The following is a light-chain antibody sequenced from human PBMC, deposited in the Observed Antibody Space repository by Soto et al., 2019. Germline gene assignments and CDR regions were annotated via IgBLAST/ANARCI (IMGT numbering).Light chain of an antibody. CDR3: QQYNNWPPWT. J-gene: IGKJ1*01. CDR1: QSVSSY. Sequence: EIVLTQSPGTLSLSPGERATISCRASQSVSSYLAWYQQKPGQAPRLLIYDASNRATGIPARFSGSGSGTEFTLAISSLQSEDFAVYYCQQYNNWPPWTFGQGTKVDI. V-gene: IGKV3D-15*01. CDR2: DAS.